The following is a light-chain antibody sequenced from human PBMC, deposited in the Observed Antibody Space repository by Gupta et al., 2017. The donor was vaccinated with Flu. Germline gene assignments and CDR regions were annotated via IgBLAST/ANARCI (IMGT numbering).Light chain of an antibody. Sequence: QSALTHPASVSASPGQSLTLSCTGTSSYAGAYNYVSWYQQHPGEAPRLMIYEVSYRPSGISNRFSGSKSGNPASLTISGLRAEDEADYYCSSYTGSGTVFGGGTKVAVL. J-gene: IGLJ3*02. CDR3: SSYTGSGTV. V-gene: IGLV2-14*01. CDR1: SSYAGAYNY. CDR2: EVS.